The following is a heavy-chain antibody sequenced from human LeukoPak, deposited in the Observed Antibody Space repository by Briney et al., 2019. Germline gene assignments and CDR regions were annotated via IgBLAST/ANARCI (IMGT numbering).Heavy chain of an antibody. Sequence: PSETLSLTCTVSGGPISSGGYYWSWIRQHPGKGLEWIGYIYYSGSTYYNPSLKSRVTISVDTSKNQFSLKLSSVTAADTAVYYCATWAYSSSSASDYWGQGTLVTVSS. CDR3: ATWAYSSSSASDY. V-gene: IGHV4-31*03. CDR1: GGPISSGGYY. CDR2: IYYSGST. J-gene: IGHJ4*02. D-gene: IGHD6-6*01.